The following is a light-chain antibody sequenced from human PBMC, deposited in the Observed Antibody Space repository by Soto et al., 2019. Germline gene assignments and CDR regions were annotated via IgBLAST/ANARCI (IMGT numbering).Light chain of an antibody. CDR3: QQRNNWPPIT. CDR2: DAS. V-gene: IGKV3-11*01. CDR1: QSVSSY. J-gene: IGKJ5*01. Sequence: EIVLTQSPGTLSLSPGARDTLSCRASQSVSSYLLWYPQNPGQTPRLLIYDASNRATGIPARFSGSGSETDFTLTISSLEPEDFALYYCQQRNNWPPITFGQGTRLE.